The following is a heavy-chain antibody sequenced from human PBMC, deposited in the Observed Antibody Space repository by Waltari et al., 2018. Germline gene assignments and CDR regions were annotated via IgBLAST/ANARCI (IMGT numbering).Heavy chain of an antibody. CDR2: IYSGGST. Sequence: EVQLVATGGGLIQPGGSLRLSCAASGFTVSSNYMSWVRQAPGQGLEWVSVIYSGGSTYEADSVKCRFTISRDNSKNTLYLQMNSLRAEDTAVYYCARGASYYYGSGSYSTPFDYWGQGTLVTVSS. D-gene: IGHD3-10*01. CDR3: ARGASYYYGSGSYSTPFDY. V-gene: IGHV3-53*02. CDR1: GFTVSSNY. J-gene: IGHJ4*02.